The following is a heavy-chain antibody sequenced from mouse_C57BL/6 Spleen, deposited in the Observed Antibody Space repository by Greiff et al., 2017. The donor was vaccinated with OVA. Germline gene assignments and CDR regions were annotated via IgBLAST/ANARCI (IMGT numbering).Heavy chain of an antibody. CDR3: ATSYDYDY. CDR2: INPGSGGT. CDR1: GYAFTNYL. Sequence: QVQLQQSGAELVRPGPSVKVSCKASGYAFTNYLIEWVKQRPGQGLEWIGVINPGSGGTNYNEKFKGKATLTADKSSSTAYMQLSSLTSEDSAVYFCATSYDYDYWGQGTTLTVSS. D-gene: IGHD2-4*01. V-gene: IGHV1-54*01. J-gene: IGHJ2*01.